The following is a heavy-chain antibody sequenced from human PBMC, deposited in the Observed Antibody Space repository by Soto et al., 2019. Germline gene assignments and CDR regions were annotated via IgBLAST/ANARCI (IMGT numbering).Heavy chain of an antibody. CDR2: ISYDGSDK. CDR3: ARGGGFCGADCYKGGIDY. D-gene: IGHD2-21*02. CDR1: GFTFSPYT. J-gene: IGHJ4*02. Sequence: RLSCAASGFTFSPYTMHWVRQTPGKGLEWVAVISYDGSDKYYADSVRGRFTISRDNSKNTLFLQMSSLRAEDTALYYCARGGGFCGADCYKGGIDYWGQGTLVTVSS. V-gene: IGHV3-30-3*01.